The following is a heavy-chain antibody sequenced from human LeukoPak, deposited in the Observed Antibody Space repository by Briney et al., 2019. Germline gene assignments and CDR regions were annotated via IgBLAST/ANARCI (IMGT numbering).Heavy chain of an antibody. Sequence: PGGSLRLSCAASGFTFSSYIMNWVRQAPGKGLEWVSYISSSSSTIYYADSVKGRFTISGDNAKNSLYLQMNSLRDEDTAVYYCARDGYYDSSGYYYGGYYYYYGMDVWGQGTTVTVSS. D-gene: IGHD3-22*01. CDR3: ARDGYYDSSGYYYGGYYYYYGMDV. CDR1: GFTFSSYI. V-gene: IGHV3-48*02. CDR2: ISSSSSTI. J-gene: IGHJ6*02.